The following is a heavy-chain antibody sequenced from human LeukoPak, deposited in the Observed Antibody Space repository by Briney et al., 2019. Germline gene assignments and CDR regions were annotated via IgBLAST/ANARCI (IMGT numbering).Heavy chain of an antibody. Sequence: SVKVSCKASGGTFSSYAISWVRQAPGQGLEWMGGIIPIFGTANYAQKFQGRVTITVDESTSTAYMELSSLRSEDTAVYYCARDLDYYGSKWFDPWGQGTLVTVSS. D-gene: IGHD3-10*01. CDR1: GGTFSSYA. V-gene: IGHV1-69*13. CDR2: IIPIFGTA. J-gene: IGHJ5*02. CDR3: ARDLDYYGSKWFDP.